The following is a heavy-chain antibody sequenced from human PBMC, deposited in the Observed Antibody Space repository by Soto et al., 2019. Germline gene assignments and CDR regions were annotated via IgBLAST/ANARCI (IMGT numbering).Heavy chain of an antibody. CDR3: AKNHITSFRVALDAFDI. J-gene: IGHJ3*02. V-gene: IGHV4-34*01. CDR2: INHSGST. CDR1: GGSFSGYY. D-gene: IGHD3-3*01. Sequence: SETLSLTCAVYGGSFSGYYWSWIRQPPGKGLEWIGEINHSGSTNYNPSLKSRVTISVDTSKNQFSLKLSSVTAADTAVYYCAKNHITSFRVALDAFDIWGQGTMVTLSS.